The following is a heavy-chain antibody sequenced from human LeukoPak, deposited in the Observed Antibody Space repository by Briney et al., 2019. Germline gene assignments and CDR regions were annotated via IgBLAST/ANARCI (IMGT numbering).Heavy chain of an antibody. CDR3: ARLYCYDSTGYYYP. CDR1: GFTFSSDS. Sequence: GESLRLSCAASGFTFSSDSVSGVRQAPGKGLSWVSYISSTSSTIYYTDSVKGRFTISRDKAKKSLYMQMNRLRAEDTDVYYCARLYCYDSTGYYYPWGQGTQVTVSS. CDR2: ISSTSSTI. J-gene: IGHJ5*02. V-gene: IGHV3-48*01. D-gene: IGHD3-22*01.